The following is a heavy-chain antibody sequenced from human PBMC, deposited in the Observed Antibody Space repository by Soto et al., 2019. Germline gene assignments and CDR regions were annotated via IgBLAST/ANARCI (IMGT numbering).Heavy chain of an antibody. CDR1: GFTFTSSA. CDR3: ARGSERVVPSAMSGQGWFGP. CDR2: IVVGSGNT. J-gene: IGHJ5*02. V-gene: IGHV1-58*01. Sequence: SVKVSCKASGFTFTSSAVQWVRQARGQRLEWIGWIVVGSGNTNYAQKFQGRLTLTTDTSTSTAYMELRSLRSDDSAVYYCARGSERVVPSAMSGQGWFGPWGQGTRVTVSS. D-gene: IGHD2-2*01.